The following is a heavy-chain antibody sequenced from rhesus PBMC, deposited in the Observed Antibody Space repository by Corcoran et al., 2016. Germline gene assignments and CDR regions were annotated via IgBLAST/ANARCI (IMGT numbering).Heavy chain of an antibody. Sequence: DVQLVESGGGLVKPGGSLRLSCVASGFTFSGYEMHWVRQAPGKGLEWVSVIRESGGTIYYAASVEGRFTISRDNATNSLFLQMNSLRAEDTAVYYCTRARGGGGYSNYDYWGQGVLVSVSS. CDR2: IRESGGTI. CDR3: TRARGGGGYSNYDY. V-gene: IGHV3-100*02. CDR1: GFTFSGYE. J-gene: IGHJ4*01. D-gene: IGHD5-24*01.